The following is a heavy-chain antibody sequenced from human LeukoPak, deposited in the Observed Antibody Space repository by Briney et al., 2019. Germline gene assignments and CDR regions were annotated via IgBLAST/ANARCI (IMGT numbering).Heavy chain of an antibody. CDR3: ARKTTESDY. V-gene: IGHV1-69*04. CDR1: GYTFTSYG. J-gene: IGHJ4*02. D-gene: IGHD4-17*01. CDR2: IIPILGIA. Sequence: SVKVSCKASGYTFTSYGISWVRQAPGQGLEWMGRIIPILGIADYAQKFQGRVTITADKSTSTAYMELSSLRSEDTAVYYCARKTTESDYWGQGTLVTVSS.